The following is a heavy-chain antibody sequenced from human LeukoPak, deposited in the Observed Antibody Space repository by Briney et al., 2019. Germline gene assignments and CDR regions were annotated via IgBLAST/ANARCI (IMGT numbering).Heavy chain of an antibody. J-gene: IGHJ4*02. V-gene: IGHV6-1*01. CDR2: AYYRSKWYI. CDR3: ARGAVRGGTNFDY. CDR1: GYSVSGSPAV. D-gene: IGHD3-10*01. Sequence: SQTLSLTCAISGYSVSGSPAVWNWIRQSPSRGLEWLGRAYYRSKWYIDYAVSVKGRITITPDTSKNQFSLQLNSVTPDDTAVYYCARGAVRGGTNFDYWGQGTLVTVSS.